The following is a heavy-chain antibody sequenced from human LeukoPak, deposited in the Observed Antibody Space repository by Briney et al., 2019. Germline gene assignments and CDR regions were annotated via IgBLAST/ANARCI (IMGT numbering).Heavy chain of an antibody. J-gene: IGHJ3*02. CDR3: AKDRDDYVWGSYLGAFDI. CDR1: GFTFSNYW. Sequence: GGSLRLSCVASGFTFSNYWMSWVRQAPGKVLEWVASIRQDDKYYVDSVRGRFTISRDNAKNSLYLQMNSLRAEDTAVFYCAKDRDDYVWGSYLGAFDIWGQGTMVTVSS. CDR2: IRQDDK. D-gene: IGHD3-16*01. V-gene: IGHV3-7*03.